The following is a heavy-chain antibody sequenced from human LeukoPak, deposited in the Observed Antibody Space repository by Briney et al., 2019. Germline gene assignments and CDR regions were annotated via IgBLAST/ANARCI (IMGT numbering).Heavy chain of an antibody. CDR1: GYTFTDYF. D-gene: IGHD6-13*01. CDR2: VDPDDGAA. Sequence: GATVKISCKASGYTFTDYFIHWVRQAPGKGLQWMGHVDPDDGAAVYADKFLGRLTITADTSTDTVSMDLSSLTSDDTAVYYCAKVSSTLAAAGALSFHYWGQGTLVFVSS. V-gene: IGHV1-69-2*01. J-gene: IGHJ4*02. CDR3: AKVSSTLAAAGALSFHY.